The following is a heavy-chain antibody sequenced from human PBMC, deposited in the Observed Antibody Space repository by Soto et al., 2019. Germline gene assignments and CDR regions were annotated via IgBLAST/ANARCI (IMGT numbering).Heavy chain of an antibody. V-gene: IGHV3-9*01. CDR3: AKDIRFYEGIIGERGFDY. CDR1: GFTFDDYA. J-gene: IGHJ4*02. CDR2: ISWNSGSI. D-gene: IGHD3-10*01. Sequence: GGSLRLSCAASGFTFDDYAMHWVRQAPGKGLEWVSGISWNSGSIGYADSVKGRFTISRDNAKNSLYLQMNSLRAEDTALYYCAKDIRFYEGIIGERGFDYWGQGTLVTVSS.